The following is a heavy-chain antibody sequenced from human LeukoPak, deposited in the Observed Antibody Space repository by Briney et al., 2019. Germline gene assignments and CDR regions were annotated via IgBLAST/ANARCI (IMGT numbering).Heavy chain of an antibody. D-gene: IGHD6-13*01. V-gene: IGHV3-72*01. CDR1: GFTFSDHY. Sequence: GGSLRLSCAASGFTFSDHYMDWVRQAPGKGLEWVGRTRNKANSYTTEYAASVKGRFTISRDDSKNSLYLQMNSLKTEDTAVYYCARGSIAAAGTYYYYMDVWGKGTTVTISS. CDR3: ARGSIAAAGTYYYYMDV. CDR2: TRNKANSYTT. J-gene: IGHJ6*03.